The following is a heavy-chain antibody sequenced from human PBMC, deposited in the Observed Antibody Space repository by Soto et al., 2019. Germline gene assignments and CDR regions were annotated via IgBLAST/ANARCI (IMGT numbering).Heavy chain of an antibody. D-gene: IGHD3-22*01. Sequence: SETLSLTCTVSGGSVSSGSYYWSWIRQPPGKGLEWIGYIYYSGSTNYNPSLKSRATISVDTSKNQFSLKLSSVTAADTAVYDCARDLSMIVPNGAFDIWGQGTMVT. V-gene: IGHV4-61*01. CDR3: ARDLSMIVPNGAFDI. J-gene: IGHJ3*02. CDR2: IYYSGST. CDR1: GGSVSSGSYY.